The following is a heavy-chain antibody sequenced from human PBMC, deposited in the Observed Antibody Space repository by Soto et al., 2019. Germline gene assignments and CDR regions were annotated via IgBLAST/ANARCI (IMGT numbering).Heavy chain of an antibody. CDR2: ISTYNGNT. CDR3: ARDPYHVLMMNAPNLYGMDV. D-gene: IGHD2-8*01. V-gene: IGHV1-18*01. Sequence: QVQLVQSGAEVKKPGASVKVSCKASGYTFTTYDISWVRQAPGQGLEWMGRISTYNGNTNYPQSLQDRLTLTTDTSTTTAYMELRSLRSDDTAVYYCARDPYHVLMMNAPNLYGMDVWGQGPTVTVSS. J-gene: IGHJ6*02. CDR1: GYTFTTYD.